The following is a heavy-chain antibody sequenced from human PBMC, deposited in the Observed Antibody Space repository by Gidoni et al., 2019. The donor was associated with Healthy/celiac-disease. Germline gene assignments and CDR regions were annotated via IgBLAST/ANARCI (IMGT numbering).Heavy chain of an antibody. J-gene: IGHJ4*02. CDR1: GGSISSGSYY. D-gene: IGHD1-1*01. CDR2: IYTSGST. CDR3: ARAAITRTGTTLDY. Sequence: QVQLQESCPGLVKPSQTLSLTCTVSGGSISSGSYYWSWIRQPAGKGLEWIGRIYTSGSTNYNPTLKSRVTISVDTSKNQFSLKLSSVTAADTAVYYCARAAITRTGTTLDYWGQGTLVTVSS. V-gene: IGHV4-61*02.